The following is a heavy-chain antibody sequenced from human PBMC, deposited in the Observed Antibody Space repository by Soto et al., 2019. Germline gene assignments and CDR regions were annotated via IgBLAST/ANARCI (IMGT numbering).Heavy chain of an antibody. CDR2: IYPGDSDT. V-gene: IGHV5-51*01. D-gene: IGHD3-3*01. J-gene: IGHJ6*02. Sequence: GESLKISCKGSGYSFTSYWIGWVRQMPGKGLEWMGIIYPGDSDTRYSPSFQGQVPISADKSISTAYLQWSSLKASDTAMYYCARISGVEPSSEYMRYYDFWSGYYYYYYGMDVWGQGTTVTVSS. CDR3: ARISGVEPSSEYMRYYDFWSGYYYYYYGMDV. CDR1: GYSFTSYW.